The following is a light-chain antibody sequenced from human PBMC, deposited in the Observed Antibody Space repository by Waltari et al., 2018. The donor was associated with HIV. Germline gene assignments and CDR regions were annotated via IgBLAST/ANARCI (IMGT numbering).Light chain of an antibody. V-gene: IGLV2-8*01. Sequence: QSALTQPPSASGSPGPSVTLSCTGTSSDVGGYNYVSGPQHPPGKAPKLMIYDVIKRPSGVPDRFSGSKSGNTASLTVSGLQPEDEADYYCSSHAGSKVVFGGGTRLTVL. CDR3: SSHAGSKVV. J-gene: IGLJ2*01. CDR1: SSDVGGYNY. CDR2: DVI.